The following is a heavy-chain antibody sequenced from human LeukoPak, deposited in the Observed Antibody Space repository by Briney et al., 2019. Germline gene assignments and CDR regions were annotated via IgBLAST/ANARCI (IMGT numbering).Heavy chain of an antibody. CDR3: ASRLGYCSGGSCTGMYFDY. CDR1: GYSFTSYW. Sequence: RGESLKISCKGSGYSFTSYWIGWVRQMPGKGLEWMGIIYPGDSDTRYSPSFQGQVTISADKSISTAYLQWSSLKASDTAMYYCASRLGYCSGGSCTGMYFDYWGQGTLVTVSS. D-gene: IGHD2-15*01. J-gene: IGHJ4*02. CDR2: IYPGDSDT. V-gene: IGHV5-51*01.